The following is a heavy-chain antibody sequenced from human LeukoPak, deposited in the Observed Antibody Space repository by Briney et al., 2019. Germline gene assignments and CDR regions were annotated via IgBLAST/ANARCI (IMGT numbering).Heavy chain of an antibody. CDR3: ARDGCGGDCFNFDC. Sequence: GGSLRLSCVASGFTFSSFGIHWVPQAPGKGLEWVAVISYDGNKRYYADSVKGRFTVSRDNSMNTLYLEMHGLRAEDTAVYYCARDGCGGDCFNFDCWGQGTLVTVSS. CDR1: GFTFSSFG. D-gene: IGHD2-21*02. V-gene: IGHV3-33*01. CDR2: ISYDGNKR. J-gene: IGHJ4*02.